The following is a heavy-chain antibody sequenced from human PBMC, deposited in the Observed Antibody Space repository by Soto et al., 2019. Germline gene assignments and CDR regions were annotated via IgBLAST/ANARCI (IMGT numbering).Heavy chain of an antibody. Sequence: QVQLKESGPGLVKPSGTLSLTCAVSGASISSSHWWTWVRQPPGKGLEWIGEIYHSGSTNYNPSLMSRVPISLDKSKNHFSLRLSSVTSADTAVYYCATSRGSGRLANWGQGTLVTVPS. CDR3: ATSRGSGRLAN. CDR1: GASISSSHW. V-gene: IGHV4-4*02. D-gene: IGHD3-10*01. J-gene: IGHJ4*02. CDR2: IYHSGST.